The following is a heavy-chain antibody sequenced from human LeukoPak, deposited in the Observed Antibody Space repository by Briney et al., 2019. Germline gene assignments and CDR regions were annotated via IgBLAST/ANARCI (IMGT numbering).Heavy chain of an antibody. CDR2: VSDSGTT. J-gene: IGHJ3*02. Sequence: SETLSLTCTVSGGSISSYSWSFIRQPPGKGLEWIGYVSDSGTTSYNSSLRSRVTMSLDTSKNQFSLKLKSVTSADTAVYFCAGEHYLDTTGQNAFDIWGQGTLVTVSS. CDR3: AGEHYLDTTGQNAFDI. D-gene: IGHD2-8*02. V-gene: IGHV4-59*01. CDR1: GGSISSYS.